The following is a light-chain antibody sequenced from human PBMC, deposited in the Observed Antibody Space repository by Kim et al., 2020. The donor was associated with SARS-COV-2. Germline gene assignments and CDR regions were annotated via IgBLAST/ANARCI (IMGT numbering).Light chain of an antibody. J-gene: IGKJ1*01. CDR3: QQSYSSPWT. CDR1: QSSSTY. V-gene: IGKV1-39*01. CDR2: TAS. Sequence: ASVGDRVTITCRTSQSSSTYLHWFQQRPGKAPKLLISTASILQSGVPSRFSGGGSGTDFTLTITSLQPEDFATYYCQQSYSSPWTFGQGTKLEI.